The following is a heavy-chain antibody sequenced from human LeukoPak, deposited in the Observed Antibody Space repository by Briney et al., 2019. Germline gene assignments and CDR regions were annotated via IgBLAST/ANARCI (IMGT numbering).Heavy chain of an antibody. V-gene: IGHV4-39*01. CDR3: ARPGSSGWDYFDY. CDR1: GGSISSSSYY. D-gene: IGHD6-19*01. CDR2: IYYNGST. J-gene: IGHJ4*02. Sequence: SETLSLTCTVSGGSISSSSYYWGWIRQPPGKGLEWIGSIYYNGSTYYNPSLKSRVTISVDTSKNQFSLKLSSVTAADTAVYYCARPGSSGWDYFDYWGQGTLVTVSS.